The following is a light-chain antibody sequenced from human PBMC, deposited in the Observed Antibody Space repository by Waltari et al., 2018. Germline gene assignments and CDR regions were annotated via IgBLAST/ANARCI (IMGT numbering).Light chain of an antibody. V-gene: IGLV1-51*01. J-gene: IGLJ3*02. CDR3: GTWDSSLSAWV. Sequence: QSVLTQPPSVSAAPGQKVTISCSGSSSNIGNNYVSWYQQLPGTAPKLLIYDKNNRPSVIPDRFSGSKSGTSATLGITGLQTGDEADYYCGTWDSSLSAWVFGGGTKLTVL. CDR2: DKN. CDR1: SSNIGNNY.